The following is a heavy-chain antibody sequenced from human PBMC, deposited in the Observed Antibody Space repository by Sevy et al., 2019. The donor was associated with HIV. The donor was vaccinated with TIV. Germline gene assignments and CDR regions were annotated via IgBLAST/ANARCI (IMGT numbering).Heavy chain of an antibody. CDR3: SKEGYYYDSRSSDWFDP. J-gene: IGHJ5*02. D-gene: IGHD3-22*01. Sequence: GSLRLSCAASGFNFSPYAMHWVRQGPGKGLEWVATVSSDGTTRSYVDSIKARFSLSRDNSKNTLFLQMNNLTPEDTAFYYCSKEGYYYDSRSSDWFDPWGPGALVTVSS. CDR2: VSSDGTTR. CDR1: GFNFSPYA. V-gene: IGHV3-30*18.